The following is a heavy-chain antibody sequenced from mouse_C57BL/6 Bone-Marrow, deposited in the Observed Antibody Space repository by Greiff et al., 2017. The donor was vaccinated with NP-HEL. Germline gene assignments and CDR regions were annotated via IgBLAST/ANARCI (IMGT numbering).Heavy chain of an antibody. Sequence: VQLQQPGAELVRPGTSVKLSCKASGYTFTSYWMHWVKQRPGQGLEWIGVIDPSDSYTNYNQKFKGKATLTVDTSSSTAYMQLSSLTSEDSAVYYCARGCSMVKWLAYWGQGTLVTVSA. J-gene: IGHJ3*01. CDR1: GYTFTSYW. CDR2: IDPSDSYT. CDR3: ARGCSMVKWLAY. D-gene: IGHD2-10*02. V-gene: IGHV1-59*01.